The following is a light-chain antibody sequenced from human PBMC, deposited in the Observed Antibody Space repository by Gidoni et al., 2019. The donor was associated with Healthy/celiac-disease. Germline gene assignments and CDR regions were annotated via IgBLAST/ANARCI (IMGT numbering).Light chain of an antibody. CDR3: QAWDSSTVV. Sequence: SYELTQPPSVSVSPGQTASITCSGDKLGDNYACWYQQKPGPSPVLVIYQDSKLPSGIPERFSGSNSGNTATLTISGTQAMDEADYYCQAWDSSTVVFGGGTKLTVL. V-gene: IGLV3-1*01. J-gene: IGLJ2*01. CDR1: KLGDNY. CDR2: QDS.